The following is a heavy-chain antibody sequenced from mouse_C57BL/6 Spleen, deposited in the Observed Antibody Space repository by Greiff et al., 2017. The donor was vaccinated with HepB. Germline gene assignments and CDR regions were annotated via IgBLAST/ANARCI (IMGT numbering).Heavy chain of an antibody. J-gene: IGHJ2*01. D-gene: IGHD1-1*01. CDR1: GYTFTDYN. V-gene: IGHV1-22*01. CDR2: INPNNGGT. CDR3: ARSPYYYGSSPYYCDY. Sequence: EVQLQQSGPELVKPGASVKMSCKASGYTFTDYNMHWVKQSHGKSLEWIGYINPNNGGTSYNQKFKGQATLTVNKSSSTAYMELRSLTSEDSAVYYCARSPYYYGSSPYYCDYWGQGTTLTVSS.